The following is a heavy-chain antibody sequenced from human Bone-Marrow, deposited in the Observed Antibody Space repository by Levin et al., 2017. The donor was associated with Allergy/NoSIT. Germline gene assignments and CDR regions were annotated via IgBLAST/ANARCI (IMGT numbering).Heavy chain of an antibody. J-gene: IGHJ4*02. CDR3: ARHSGTYGTPLES. CDR1: GYTFTTYA. D-gene: IGHD1-26*01. Sequence: GGSLRLSCKASGYTFTTYAMHWVRQAPGQGLEWMGWISPGNGNTKYSQNFQGRVTITRDTSASTAYMELSSLRSEDTAIYYCARHSGTYGTPLESWGQGTLVTVSS. CDR2: ISPGNGNT. V-gene: IGHV1-3*01.